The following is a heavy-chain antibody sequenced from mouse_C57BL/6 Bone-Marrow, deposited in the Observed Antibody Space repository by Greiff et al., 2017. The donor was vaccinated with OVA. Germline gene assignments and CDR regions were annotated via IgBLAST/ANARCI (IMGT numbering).Heavy chain of an antibody. Sequence: EVQLQESEGGLVQPGSSMKLSCTASGFTFSDYYMAWVRQVPEKGLEWVANINYDGSSTYYLDSLTSRFIISRDNAKNILYLQMSSLKSEDTATYYCARGGWDWYFDVWGTGTTVTVSS. J-gene: IGHJ1*03. V-gene: IGHV5-16*01. CDR1: GFTFSDYY. CDR2: INYDGSST. CDR3: ARGGWDWYFDV. D-gene: IGHD3-3*01.